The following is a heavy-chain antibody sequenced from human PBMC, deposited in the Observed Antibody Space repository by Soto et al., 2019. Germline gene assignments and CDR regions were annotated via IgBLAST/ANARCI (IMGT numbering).Heavy chain of an antibody. Sequence: SETLSLTCTVSGGSISSSSYYWGWIRQPPGKGLEWIGSIYYSGSTYYNQSLKSRVNISVDTSKNQITMKLSSVTAADTSVYYCASYLVDIVATIASFFDYWGQGTLVTVSS. CDR3: ASYLVDIVATIASFFDY. V-gene: IGHV4-39*01. CDR2: IYYSGST. J-gene: IGHJ4*02. CDR1: GGSISSSSYY. D-gene: IGHD5-12*01.